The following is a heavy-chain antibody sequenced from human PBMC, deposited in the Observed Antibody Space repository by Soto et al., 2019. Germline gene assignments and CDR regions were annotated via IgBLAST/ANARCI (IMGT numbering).Heavy chain of an antibody. J-gene: IGHJ6*02. CDR1: GFTFSSYA. CDR2: ISYDGSNK. Sequence: QVQLVESGGGVVQPGRSLRLSCAASGFTFSSYAMHWVRQAPGKGLEWVAVISYDGSNKYYADSVKGRFTISRDNSKNXXYLQMNSLGAEDTAVYYCARDRYCSGGSCYLQLDVWGQGTTVTVSS. V-gene: IGHV3-30-3*01. D-gene: IGHD2-15*01. CDR3: ARDRYCSGGSCYLQLDV.